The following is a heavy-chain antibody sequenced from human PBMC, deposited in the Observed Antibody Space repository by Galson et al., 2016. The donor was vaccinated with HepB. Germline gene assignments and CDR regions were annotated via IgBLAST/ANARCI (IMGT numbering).Heavy chain of an antibody. D-gene: IGHD3-3*01. V-gene: IGHV3-48*01. CDR1: GFVFSDFS. CDR3: AAPPTVFNFYGMDV. Sequence: SLRLSCAASGFVFSDFSLNWVRQAPGKGLEWLSYIDATTRNIYYAESVRGRFTISRANAKNSLFLQMSSLRTEDTAVYYCAAPPTVFNFYGMDVWGKGTTVIVSS. J-gene: IGHJ6*04. CDR2: IDATTRNI.